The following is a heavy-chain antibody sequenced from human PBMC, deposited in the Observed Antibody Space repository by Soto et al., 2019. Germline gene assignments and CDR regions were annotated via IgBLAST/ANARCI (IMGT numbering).Heavy chain of an antibody. CDR3: ARVKGGGDFVTDAFDI. Sequence: ASVKVSCKASGYTFTSYGISWVRQAPGQGLEWMGWISAYNGNTNYAQKLQGRVTMTTDTSTSTAYMELRSLRSDDTAVYYCARVKGGGDFVTDAFDIWGQGTMVTGSS. J-gene: IGHJ3*02. CDR2: ISAYNGNT. V-gene: IGHV1-18*01. D-gene: IGHD2-21*02. CDR1: GYTFTSYG.